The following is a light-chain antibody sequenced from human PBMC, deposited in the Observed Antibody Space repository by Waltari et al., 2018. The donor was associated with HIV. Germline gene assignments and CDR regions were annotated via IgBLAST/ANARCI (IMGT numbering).Light chain of an antibody. CDR3: CSYAGADAFVM. Sequence: QSALTQPASVSGSPGQSITISCRGPNSDVGKYNLVSWYQHLPGKAPRLIIYEVSERPSGVSNRLSGSKSDSTAYLTISGLQAEDEAHYYCCSYAGADAFVMFGGGTKLTVL. V-gene: IGLV2-23*02. J-gene: IGLJ3*02. CDR2: EVS. CDR1: NSDVGKYNL.